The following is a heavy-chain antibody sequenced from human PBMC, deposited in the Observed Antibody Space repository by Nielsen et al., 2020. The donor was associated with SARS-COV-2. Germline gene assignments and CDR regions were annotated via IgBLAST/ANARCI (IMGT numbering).Heavy chain of an antibody. CDR2: INHSGST. D-gene: IGHD2-21*01. CDR3: ARGGGIALY. J-gene: IGHJ1*01. V-gene: IGHV4-34*01. CDR1: GGSFSGYY. Sequence: SETLSLTCAVYGGSFSGYYWSWIRQPPGKGLEWIGEINHSGSTNYNPSLKSRVTISVDTSKNQFSLKLSSVTAADKEGEYWARGGGIALYWGQGTLVPVSS.